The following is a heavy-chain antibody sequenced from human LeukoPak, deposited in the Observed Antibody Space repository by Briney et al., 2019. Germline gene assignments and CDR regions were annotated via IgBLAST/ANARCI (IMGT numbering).Heavy chain of an antibody. CDR2: IYYSGST. V-gene: IGHV4-30-4*01. CDR3: ASNPFYGSGWQIDY. Sequence: SETLSLTCTVSGGSISSGDYYWSWIRQPPGKGLEWIGYIYYSGSTYYNPSLKSRVTISVDTSKNQFSLKLSSVTAADTAVYYCASNPFYGSGWQIDYWGQGTLVTVSS. CDR1: GGSISSGDYY. J-gene: IGHJ4*02. D-gene: IGHD6-19*01.